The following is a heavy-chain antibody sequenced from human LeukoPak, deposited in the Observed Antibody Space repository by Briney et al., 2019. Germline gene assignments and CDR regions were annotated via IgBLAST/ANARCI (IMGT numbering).Heavy chain of an antibody. J-gene: IGHJ4*02. V-gene: IGHV5-51*01. CDR1: GYSFSSNW. CDR3: ARRQGCSSTSCPPDY. CDR2: IFPGDSDT. Sequence: GESLKISCKGSGYSFSSNWIGWVRQMPGKGLEWMGIIFPGDSDTRYSPSFQGQVTISADKSISTAYLQWRSLRASDTAIYYCARRQGCSSTSCPPDYWGQGTLVTVSP. D-gene: IGHD2-2*01.